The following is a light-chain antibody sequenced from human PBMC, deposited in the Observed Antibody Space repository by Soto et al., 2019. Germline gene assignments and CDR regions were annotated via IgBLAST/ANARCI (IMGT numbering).Light chain of an antibody. Sequence: EIVLTQSPATLSVSPGERATLSCRSSQSVGGNFGCYQKTPGQAPRLLIYGASNRATGIPDRFSGSGSGTDFPLTIRRLEPEDFAVYYCQQYGSSGTFGQGTKVDI. J-gene: IGKJ1*01. V-gene: IGKV3-20*01. CDR2: GAS. CDR3: QQYGSSGT. CDR1: QSVGGN.